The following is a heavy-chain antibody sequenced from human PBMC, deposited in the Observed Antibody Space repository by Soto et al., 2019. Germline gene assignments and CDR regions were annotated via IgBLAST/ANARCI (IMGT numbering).Heavy chain of an antibody. CDR3: ARERPFWSGYYYYYYYGMDV. D-gene: IGHD3-3*01. V-gene: IGHV1-18*01. CDR2: ISAYNGNT. Sequence: ASVKVSCKASGYTFTSYGISWVRQAPGQGLEWMGWISAYNGNTNYAQKLQGRVTMTTDTSTSTAYMELRSLRSDDTAVYYCARERPFWSGYYYYYYYGMDVWGQGTTVTVSS. J-gene: IGHJ6*02. CDR1: GYTFTSYG.